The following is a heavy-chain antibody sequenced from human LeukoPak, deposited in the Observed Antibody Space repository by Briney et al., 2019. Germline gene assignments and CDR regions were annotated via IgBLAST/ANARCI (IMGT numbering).Heavy chain of an antibody. Sequence: PGGYLRLSCAASGFTFSSYWMLWVRQAPGKGLVWVSRINSDGSSTSYADSVKGRFTISRDNAKNTLYLQMNSLRAEDTAVYYCAAQELDPFDYWGQGTLVTVSS. D-gene: IGHD1-26*01. V-gene: IGHV3-74*01. CDR1: GFTFSSYW. J-gene: IGHJ4*02. CDR3: AAQELDPFDY. CDR2: INSDGSST.